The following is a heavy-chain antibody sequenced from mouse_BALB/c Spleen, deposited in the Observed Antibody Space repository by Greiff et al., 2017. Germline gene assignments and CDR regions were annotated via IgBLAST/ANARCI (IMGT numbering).Heavy chain of an antibody. V-gene: IGHV7-3*02. CDR1: GFTFTDYY. Sequence: EVQLVESGGGLVQPGGSLRLSCATSGFTFTDYYMSWVRQPPGKALEWLGFIRNKANSYTTEYSASVKGRFTISRDNSQSILYLQMNTLRAEDSAANYCARAGDYDYYYAMDYWGQGTSVTVSA. J-gene: IGHJ4*01. CDR3: ARAGDYDYYYAMDY. CDR2: IRNKANSYTT. D-gene: IGHD2-4*01.